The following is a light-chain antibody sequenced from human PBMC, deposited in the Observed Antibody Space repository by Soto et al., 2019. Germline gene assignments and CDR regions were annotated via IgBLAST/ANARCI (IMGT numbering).Light chain of an antibody. J-gene: IGKJ2*01. CDR3: QQYNSWPPYT. Sequence: IVLTQSPATLSVSPGERATLSCRASLTISSDLAWYQQKPGQAPRLLIYGASSRATGIPARFSGSGSGTEFTLTISSLQSEDFAVYYCQQYNSWPPYTFCQGTKLEIK. CDR1: LTISSD. CDR2: GAS. V-gene: IGKV3-15*01.